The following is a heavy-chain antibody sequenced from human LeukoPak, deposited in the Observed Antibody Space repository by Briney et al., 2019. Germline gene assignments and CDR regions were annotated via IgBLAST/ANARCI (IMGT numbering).Heavy chain of an antibody. D-gene: IGHD2-15*01. Sequence: GGSLRLSCAASGFNFSIYSMNWVRQAPGKGLEWVSYITRSSTTIYYADSVKGRFTIPRDNSKNTLYLQMNSLRAEDTAVYYCAKVAPKSRYYYYGMDVWGQGTTVTVSS. J-gene: IGHJ6*02. CDR3: AKVAPKSRYYYYGMDV. CDR2: ITRSSTTI. CDR1: GFNFSIYS. V-gene: IGHV3-48*01.